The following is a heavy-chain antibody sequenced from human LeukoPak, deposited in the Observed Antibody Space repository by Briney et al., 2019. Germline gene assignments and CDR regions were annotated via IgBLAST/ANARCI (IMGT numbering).Heavy chain of an antibody. CDR2: IRYDGSNK. CDR3: AKEIVVVPAAHFDY. CDR1: GFTFSSYG. Sequence: SGGSLGLSCAASGFTFSSYGMHWVRRAPGKGLEWVAFIRYDGSNKYYADSVKGRFTISRDNSKNTLYLQMNSLRAEDTAVYYCAKEIVVVPAAHFDYWGQGTLVTVSS. D-gene: IGHD2-2*01. J-gene: IGHJ4*02. V-gene: IGHV3-30*02.